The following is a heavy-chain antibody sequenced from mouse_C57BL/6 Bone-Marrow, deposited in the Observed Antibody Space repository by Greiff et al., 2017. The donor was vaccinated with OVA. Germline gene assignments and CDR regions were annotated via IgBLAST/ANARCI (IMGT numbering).Heavy chain of an antibody. CDR1: GYTFTDYY. J-gene: IGHJ2*01. V-gene: IGHV1-77*01. D-gene: IGHD3-2*02. Sequence: QVQLQQSGAELVKPGASVKISCKASGYTFTDYYINWVKQRPGQGLEWIGKIGPGSGSTYYNEKFKGKATLTADKSSSTAYMQLSSLTSEDSAVYYCAQTAQATDFDYWGQGTTLTVSS. CDR3: AQTAQATDFDY. CDR2: IGPGSGST.